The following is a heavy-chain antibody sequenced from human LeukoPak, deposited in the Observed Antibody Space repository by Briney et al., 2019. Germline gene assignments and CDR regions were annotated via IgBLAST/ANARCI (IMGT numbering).Heavy chain of an antibody. CDR2: ISSSSSTT. D-gene: IGHD6-19*01. CDR1: GFTFSDYY. V-gene: IGHV3-11*01. J-gene: IGHJ4*02. CDR3: ARDADIAVAGTEGY. Sequence: GGSLRLSCAASGFTFSDYYMSWIRQAPGKGLEWVSYISSSSSTTYYADSVKGRFTISRDNAKNSLYLQMNSLRAEDTAVYYCARDADIAVAGTEGYWGQGTLVTVSS.